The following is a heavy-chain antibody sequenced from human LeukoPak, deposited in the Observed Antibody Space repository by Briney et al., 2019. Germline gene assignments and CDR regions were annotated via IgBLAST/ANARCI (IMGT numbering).Heavy chain of an antibody. V-gene: IGHV3-7*01. CDR1: GLTFSTYW. D-gene: IGHD5-12*01. J-gene: IGHJ4*02. Sequence: PGGSLRLSCAASGLTFSTYWMTWVRQAPGKGLEGVANINHDGSERYYVDSVRGRFTISRDNAKNSLYLQMNRLRAADTAVYYCARDRRSGYDFYYFDYWGQGTLVTVSS. CDR2: INHDGSER. CDR3: ARDRRSGYDFYYFDY.